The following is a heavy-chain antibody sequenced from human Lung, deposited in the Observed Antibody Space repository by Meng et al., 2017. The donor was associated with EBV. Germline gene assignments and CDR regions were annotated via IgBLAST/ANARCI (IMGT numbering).Heavy chain of an antibody. CDR1: GGSFSGYY. CDR3: AVTRYCSGGSCFDY. D-gene: IGHD2-15*01. CDR2: INHSGST. V-gene: IGHV4-34*01. J-gene: IGHJ4*02. Sequence: VQLQQGGAGLLKPSGTLSLPCAVYGGSFSGYYWSWIRQPPGKGLEWIGEINHSGSTNYNPSLKSRVTISVDTSKNQFSLKLSSVTAADTAVYYCAVTRYCSGGSCFDYWGQGTLVTVSS.